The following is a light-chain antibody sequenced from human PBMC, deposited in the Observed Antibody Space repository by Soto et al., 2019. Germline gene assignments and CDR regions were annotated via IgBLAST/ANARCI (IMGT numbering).Light chain of an antibody. Sequence: DIQMTQSPSSLSASVGDRVTITCRASQSISGYLNWYQQKPGKAPNLLIYAASSLQSGVPSRFSGSGSGTEFTLTISSLQPDDFATYYCQQYNSYPITFGQGTRLEIK. CDR3: QQYNSYPIT. V-gene: IGKV1-39*01. CDR1: QSISGY. CDR2: AAS. J-gene: IGKJ5*01.